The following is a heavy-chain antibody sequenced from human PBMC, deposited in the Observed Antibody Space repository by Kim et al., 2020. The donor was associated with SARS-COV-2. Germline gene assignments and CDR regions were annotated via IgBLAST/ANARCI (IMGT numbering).Heavy chain of an antibody. Sequence: SETLSLTCTVSGGPISSSSYYWGWIRQPPGKGLEWIGSIYYSGSTYYNPSLKSRVTISVDTSKNQFSLKLSSVTAADTAVYYCAGLGYCSSGSCYYYYGMDVWGQGTTVTVSS. D-gene: IGHD2-15*01. V-gene: IGHV4-39*01. CDR1: GGPISSSSYY. J-gene: IGHJ6*02. CDR2: IYYSGST. CDR3: AGLGYCSSGSCYYYYGMDV.